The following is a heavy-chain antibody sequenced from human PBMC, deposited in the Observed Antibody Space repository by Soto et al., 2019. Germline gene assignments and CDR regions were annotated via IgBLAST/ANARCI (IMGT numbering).Heavy chain of an antibody. CDR3: ATYTAGGGGRGY. V-gene: IGHV4-59*08. CDR1: GASISRDH. CDR2: YSGTS. D-gene: IGHD3-16*01. J-gene: IGHJ4*02. Sequence: QVQLQESGPGLVKPSETLSLTCTVSGASISRDHWNWIRQPPGKGLEWIGEYSGTSNYNPSLRSRVTISVDTSNTQVSLKLSSVTAADPAVYYCATYTAGGGGRGYWGQGTLVTVSS.